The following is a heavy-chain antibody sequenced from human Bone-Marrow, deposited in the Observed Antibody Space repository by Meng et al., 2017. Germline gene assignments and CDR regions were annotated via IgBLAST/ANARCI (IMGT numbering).Heavy chain of an antibody. V-gene: IGHV4-34*01. CDR2: INHSGST. D-gene: IGHD3-22*01. Sequence: SETLSLTCAVYGGSFSGYYWSWIRQPPGKGLEWIGEINHSGSTNYNPSLKSRVTISVDTSKNQFSLKLSSVTAADTAVYHCARGYYYDSSFDPWGQGTLVTVSS. CDR1: GGSFSGYY. J-gene: IGHJ5*02. CDR3: ARGYYYDSSFDP.